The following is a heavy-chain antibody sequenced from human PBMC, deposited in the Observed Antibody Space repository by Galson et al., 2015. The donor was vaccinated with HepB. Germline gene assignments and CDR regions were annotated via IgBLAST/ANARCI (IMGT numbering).Heavy chain of an antibody. CDR2: ISYDGSNK. Sequence: SLRLSCAASGFTFSSYAMHWVRQAPGKGLEWVAVISYDGSNKYYADSVKGRFTISRDNSKNTLYLQMNSLRAEDTAVYYCARSLGIAAAGDYWVQGTLVTVSS. J-gene: IGHJ4*02. CDR1: GFTFSSYA. V-gene: IGHV3-30-3*01. D-gene: IGHD6-13*01. CDR3: ARSLGIAAAGDY.